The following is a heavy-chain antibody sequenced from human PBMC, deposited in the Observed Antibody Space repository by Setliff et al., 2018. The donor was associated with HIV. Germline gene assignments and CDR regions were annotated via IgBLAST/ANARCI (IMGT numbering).Heavy chain of an antibody. D-gene: IGHD5-18*01. J-gene: IGHJ4*02. V-gene: IGHV3-7*02. CDR1: GFSISDFW. Sequence: PGGSLRLSCAASGFSISDFWMSWVRQAPGKGLEWVANIKEDGSNKYYADSVKGRFTISRDNSKNTLYLQMNSLRAEDTAVYYCAKHGGYSYGPTGYYFDYWGQGTLVTVSS. CDR3: AKHGGYSYGPTGYYFDY. CDR2: IKEDGSNK.